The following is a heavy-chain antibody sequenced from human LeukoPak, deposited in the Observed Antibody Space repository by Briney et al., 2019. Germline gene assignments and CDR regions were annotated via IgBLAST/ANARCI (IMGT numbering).Heavy chain of an antibody. CDR2: IYHNGNT. CDR1: GGSISSGGYS. CDR3: ASGGYSYGFGY. V-gene: IGHV4-30-2*01. Sequence: SETLSLTCAVSGGSISSGGYSWSWIRQPPGQGLEWIGYIYHNGNTYYSPSRKSRVTISVDRSKNQLSLKLSSVTAADTAMYYCASGGYSYGFGYWGQGTLVTVSS. J-gene: IGHJ4*02. D-gene: IGHD5-18*01.